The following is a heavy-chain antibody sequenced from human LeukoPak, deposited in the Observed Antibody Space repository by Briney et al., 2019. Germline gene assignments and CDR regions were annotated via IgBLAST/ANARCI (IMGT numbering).Heavy chain of an antibody. Sequence: SETLSLTCTVSGGSISSYYWSWIRQPPGKGLEWIGYIYYSGSTNYNPSLKSRVTISVDTSKNQFSLKLSSVTAADTAVYYCARRSSSSWHDWFDPWGQGTLVTVSS. CDR1: GGSISSYY. CDR2: IYYSGST. V-gene: IGHV4-59*08. CDR3: ARRSSSSWHDWFDP. J-gene: IGHJ5*02. D-gene: IGHD6-13*01.